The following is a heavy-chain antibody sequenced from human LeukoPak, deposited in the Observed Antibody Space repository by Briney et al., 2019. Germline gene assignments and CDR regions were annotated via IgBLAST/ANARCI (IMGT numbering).Heavy chain of an antibody. CDR3: GLTVTYSYGMDV. V-gene: IGHV1-2*02. D-gene: IGHD4-17*01. J-gene: IGHJ6*02. Sequence: ASVKVSCKPSGYSFTAYWIHWVRQAPGQGLEWLGWINPNSGGTNYVQKFQGRVTMTRDTSISTAYLELSRLRSDDTAVYYCGLTVTYSYGMDVWGQGTTVTASS. CDR2: INPNSGGT. CDR1: GYSFTAYW.